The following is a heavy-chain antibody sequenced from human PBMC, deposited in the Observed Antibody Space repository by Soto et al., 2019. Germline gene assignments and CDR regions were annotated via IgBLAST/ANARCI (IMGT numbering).Heavy chain of an antibody. D-gene: IGHD3-3*01. J-gene: IGHJ5*02. Sequence: QVQLQESGPGLVKPSGTLSLTCAVSGGSISSSNWWSWVRQPPGKGLEWIGEIYHSGSTNYNPSLKSRVTISVDKSKIQFSLKLSSVTAADTAVYYCARLYYDFWSGYSVGGWFDPWGQGTLVTVSS. CDR2: IYHSGST. CDR3: ARLYYDFWSGYSVGGWFDP. CDR1: GGSISSSNW. V-gene: IGHV4-4*02.